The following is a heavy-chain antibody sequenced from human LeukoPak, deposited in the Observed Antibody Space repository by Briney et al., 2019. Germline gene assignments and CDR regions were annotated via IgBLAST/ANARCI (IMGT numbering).Heavy chain of an antibody. D-gene: IGHD6-19*01. Sequence: GGSLRLSCAASGFTFSSYSMSWVRQAPGKGLEWVASIISSSSYIYDGDSVKGRFTISRDNAKNSLYLQMNSLRAEDTAVYYCAREAPQWLARGAFDIWGQGTMVTVSS. V-gene: IGHV3-21*01. CDR1: GFTFSSYS. CDR2: IISSSSYI. CDR3: AREAPQWLARGAFDI. J-gene: IGHJ3*02.